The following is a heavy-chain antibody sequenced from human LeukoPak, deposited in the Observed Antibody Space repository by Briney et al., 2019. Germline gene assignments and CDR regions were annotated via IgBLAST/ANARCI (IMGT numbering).Heavy chain of an antibody. CDR3: ARDQDYGDPYYYYYMDV. J-gene: IGHJ6*03. V-gene: IGHV3-74*01. Sequence: GGSLRLSCAASGFTFSSYWMHWVRQAPGKGLVWVSRINSDGSSTSYADSVKGRFTISRDNAKNTLYLQMNSLRAEDTAVYYCARDQDYGDPYYYYYMDVWGKGTTVTISS. CDR1: GFTFSSYW. CDR2: INSDGSST. D-gene: IGHD4-17*01.